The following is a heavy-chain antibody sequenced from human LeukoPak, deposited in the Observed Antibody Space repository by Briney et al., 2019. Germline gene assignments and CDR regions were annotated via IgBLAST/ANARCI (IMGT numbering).Heavy chain of an antibody. J-gene: IGHJ6*02. Sequence: KAGGSLRLSCAASGFTFSDYYMSWIRQAPGKGLEWVSYISSSSSYTNYADSVKGRFTISRDNAKNSLYLQMNSLRAEDTAVYYCARDGVAVAGTVSNYYYYYYGMDVWGQGTTVTVSS. CDR2: ISSSSSYT. CDR3: ARDGVAVAGTVSNYYYYYYGMDV. CDR1: GFTFSDYY. V-gene: IGHV3-11*06. D-gene: IGHD6-19*01.